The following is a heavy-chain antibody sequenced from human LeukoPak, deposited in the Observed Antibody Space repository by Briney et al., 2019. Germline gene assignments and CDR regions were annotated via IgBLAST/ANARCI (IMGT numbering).Heavy chain of an antibody. V-gene: IGHV4-59*01. CDR1: GASITNYY. J-gene: IGHJ4*02. D-gene: IGHD3-16*01. CDR3: ARDLRAAY. CDR2: IQYSGRT. Sequence: SSETLSLPCTVSGASITNYYLPWTRQPPGKGLEWMGYIQYSGRTKYNPSLKSRVTISVDTSKNQFSLKLSSVTAADTGVYYCARDLRAAYWGQGTLVTVSS.